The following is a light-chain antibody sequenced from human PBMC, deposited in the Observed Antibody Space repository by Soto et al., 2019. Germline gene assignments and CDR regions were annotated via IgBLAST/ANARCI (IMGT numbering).Light chain of an antibody. V-gene: IGKV3-15*01. Sequence: EIGMTQSPATLSVSPGERATLSCRASQSVSSNLAWYQQKPGQAPRLLIYGASTRATVIPARFSGSGSGTEFTPTISSPQSEDFAVYYCQQYSNWPITFGPGTKVDIK. CDR3: QQYSNWPIT. CDR1: QSVSSN. CDR2: GAS. J-gene: IGKJ3*01.